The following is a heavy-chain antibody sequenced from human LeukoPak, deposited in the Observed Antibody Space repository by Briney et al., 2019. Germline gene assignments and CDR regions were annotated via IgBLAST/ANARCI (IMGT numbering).Heavy chain of an antibody. Sequence: PGGSLRLSCAASGFTFSSYWMTWVRQAPGKGLEWVANIKEDGGEGYYVDSVKGRFTVSRDNAKNSLYLQLNSLRAEDTAVYYCATYSSLNRREFQYWGQGTLLTVSS. J-gene: IGHJ1*01. CDR1: GFTFSSYW. CDR3: ATYSSLNRREFQY. CDR2: IKEDGGEG. V-gene: IGHV3-7*01. D-gene: IGHD3-22*01.